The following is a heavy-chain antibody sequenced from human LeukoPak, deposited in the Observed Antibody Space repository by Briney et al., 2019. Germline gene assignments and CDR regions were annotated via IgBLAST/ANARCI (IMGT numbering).Heavy chain of an antibody. J-gene: IGHJ3*02. CDR1: GGSISSGSYY. CDR3: ASSEYNWNDGDAFDI. D-gene: IGHD1-1*01. CDR2: IYTSGST. V-gene: IGHV4-61*02. Sequence: SETLSLTCTVSGGSISSGSYYWSWIRQPAGKGLERIGRIYTSGSTNYNPSLKSRVTISVDTSKNQFSLKLSSVTAADTAVYYCASSEYNWNDGDAFDIWGQGTMVTVSS.